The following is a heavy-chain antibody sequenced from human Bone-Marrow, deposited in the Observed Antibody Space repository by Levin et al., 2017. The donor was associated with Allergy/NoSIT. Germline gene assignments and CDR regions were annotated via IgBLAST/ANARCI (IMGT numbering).Heavy chain of an antibody. J-gene: IGHJ4*02. D-gene: IGHD3-22*01. CDR1: GYTFTSYD. CDR3: ARGERITMIVVVITEAEFDY. CDR2: MNPNSGNT. Sequence: ASVKVSCKASGYTFTSYDINWVRQATGQGLEWMGWMNPNSGNTGYAQKFQGRVTMTRNTSISTAYMELSSLRSEDTAVYYCARGERITMIVVVITEAEFDYWGQGTLVTVSS. V-gene: IGHV1-8*01.